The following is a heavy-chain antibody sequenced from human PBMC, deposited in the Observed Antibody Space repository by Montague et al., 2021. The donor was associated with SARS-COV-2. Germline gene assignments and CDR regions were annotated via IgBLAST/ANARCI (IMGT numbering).Heavy chain of an antibody. CDR2: IYSDGNT. Sequence: SLRLSCAASGFTVSDNFMTWVRQAPGRGLEWVSIIYSDGNTYYTDSVRGRFTISRDYSKNTLFLQMNSLRLEDTAVYYCARGESTGRYNHFDYWGQGTLVTVSS. D-gene: IGHD1-14*01. CDR3: ARGESTGRYNHFDY. CDR1: GFTVSDNF. V-gene: IGHV3-66*02. J-gene: IGHJ4*02.